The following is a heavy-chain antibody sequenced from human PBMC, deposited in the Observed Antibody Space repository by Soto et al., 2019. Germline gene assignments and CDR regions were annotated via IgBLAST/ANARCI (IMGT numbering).Heavy chain of an antibody. CDR3: AREDRDRETGLVPAAIDGMDV. Sequence: QVQLVQSGAEVKKPGSSVKVSCKASGGTFSRYSITWVRQAPGHGLEWIGRIIPIFGIASYAQKFQGRVTITADESTSTAYMEGSSLRSDDKGVYYCAREDRDRETGLVPAAIDGMDVWGQGTTVTVSS. V-gene: IGHV1-69*08. CDR2: IIPIFGIA. D-gene: IGHD2-2*01. J-gene: IGHJ6*02. CDR1: GGTFSRYS.